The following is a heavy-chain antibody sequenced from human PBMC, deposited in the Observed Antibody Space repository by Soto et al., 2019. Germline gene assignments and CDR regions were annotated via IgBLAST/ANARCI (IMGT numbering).Heavy chain of an antibody. CDR1: GFTFSSYS. Sequence: EVQLVESGGGLVKPGGSLRLSCAASGFTFSSYSMNWVRQAPGKGLEWVSSISSSSSYIYYADSVKGRFTISRNNAKNSLYLQMNSLRAEDTAVYYCARSYCSSTSCHAPMVGLGAFDIWGQGTMVTVSS. V-gene: IGHV3-21*01. CDR2: ISSSSSYI. CDR3: ARSYCSSTSCHAPMVGLGAFDI. J-gene: IGHJ3*02. D-gene: IGHD2-2*01.